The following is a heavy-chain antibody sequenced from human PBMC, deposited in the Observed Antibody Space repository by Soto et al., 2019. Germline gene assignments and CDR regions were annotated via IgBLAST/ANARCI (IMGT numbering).Heavy chain of an antibody. V-gene: IGHV4-39*01. CDR2: IHYRGDT. CDR1: GDSISTNHNN. D-gene: IGHD3-9*01. CDR3: ARLHPGYPNWFDH. Sequence: PSETLSLTGTVSGDSISTNHNNWAWVHQPPGKVLEWMGNIHYRGDTYFDPSLGSRLSMSVDTSKNQFSLKLTSVTAAATAVYYCARLHPGYPNWFDHSGQGTMGTVYS. J-gene: IGHJ5*02.